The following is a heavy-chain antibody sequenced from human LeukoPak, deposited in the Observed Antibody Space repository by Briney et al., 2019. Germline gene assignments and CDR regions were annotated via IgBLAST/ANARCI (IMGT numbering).Heavy chain of an antibody. V-gene: IGHV3-23*01. CDR3: AKSYYYDSGGYYYGFDY. Sequence: GGSLRLSCAASGFTFSNFAMTWVRQAPGKGLEWVSAISSSGGVTYYADSAKGRFTISRDNSKNTLYLQTNSLGAEDTAVYYCAKSYYYDSGGYYYGFDYWGQGTLVTVSS. D-gene: IGHD3-22*01. CDR1: GFTFSNFA. CDR2: ISSSGGVT. J-gene: IGHJ4*02.